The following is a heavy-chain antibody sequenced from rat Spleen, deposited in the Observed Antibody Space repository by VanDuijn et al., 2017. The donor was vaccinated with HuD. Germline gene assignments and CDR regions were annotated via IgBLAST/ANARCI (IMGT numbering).Heavy chain of an antibody. J-gene: IGHJ1*01. V-gene: IGHV5-25*01. CDR2: ISYNGGST. CDR1: GFTFSNCD. CDR3: ARAGYLRDWYFDF. D-gene: IGHD2-2*01. Sequence: EVQLVETGGGLVQPGRSIKLHCLPSGFTFSNCDLAWVRKAPKQGLGWVGYISYNGGSTSYRDSVKGRFTISRDNRKSTLYLQMDSLRSEDTATYYCARAGYLRDWYFDFWGPGTMVTVSS.